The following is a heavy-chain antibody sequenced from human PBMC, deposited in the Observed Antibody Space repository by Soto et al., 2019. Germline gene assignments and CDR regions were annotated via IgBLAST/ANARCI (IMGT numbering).Heavy chain of an antibody. J-gene: IGHJ4*02. CDR2: ISGSGGST. V-gene: IGHV3-23*01. CDR1: GFTFSSYA. CDR3: AEDVAARRPGGLDY. Sequence: EVQLLESGGGLVQPGGSLRLSCAASGFTFSSYAMHWVRQAPGKGLEWVSAISGSGGSTYYADSVKGRFTISRDNSKNRLYLQMNSLRAEDTVVYDCAEDVAARRPGGLDYWGQGTLVTVSS. D-gene: IGHD6-6*01.